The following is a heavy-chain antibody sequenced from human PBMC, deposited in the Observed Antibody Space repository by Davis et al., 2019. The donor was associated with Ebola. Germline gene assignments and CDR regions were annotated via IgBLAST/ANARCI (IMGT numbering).Heavy chain of an antibody. CDR2: IYPGDSDT. Sequence: GESLKISCKGSGYSFTSYWIGWVRQMPGKGLEWMGIIYPGDSDTRYSPSFQGQVTISADKSISTAYLQWSSLKASDTAMYYCARRSEQQLVPYGAFDIWGQGTMVTVSS. CDR3: ARRSEQQLVPYGAFDI. D-gene: IGHD6-13*01. CDR1: GYSFTSYW. V-gene: IGHV5-51*01. J-gene: IGHJ3*02.